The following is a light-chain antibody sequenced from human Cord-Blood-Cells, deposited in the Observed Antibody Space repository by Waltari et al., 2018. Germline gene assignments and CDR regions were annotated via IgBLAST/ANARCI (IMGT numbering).Light chain of an antibody. CDR3: QQYYSTPYT. CDR2: WAS. Sequence: DIGMPHSPDSPVVSLGARAAIHCPFSQSVLYSSNNKNYLAWYQQQPGQPTKLLTYWASTRESGVPDRFRGNGSGTDFTLTISSLQAEDVAVYYCQQYYSTPYTFGHGTKLEIK. J-gene: IGKJ2*01. V-gene: IGKV4-1*01. CDR1: QSVLYSSNNKNY.